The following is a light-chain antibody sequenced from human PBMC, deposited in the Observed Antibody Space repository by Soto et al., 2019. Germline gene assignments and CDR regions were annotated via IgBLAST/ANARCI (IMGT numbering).Light chain of an antibody. J-gene: IGKJ1*01. V-gene: IGKV1-5*03. Sequence: DIQMTQSPSTLSASVGDTVTITCRASQSISSWLAWYQQKPGKAPKLLIYKASSLEGGVPSRFSGSESGTEFTLTISSLQPDDFATYYCQQYNSFSWTFGQGTKVEIK. CDR1: QSISSW. CDR2: KAS. CDR3: QQYNSFSWT.